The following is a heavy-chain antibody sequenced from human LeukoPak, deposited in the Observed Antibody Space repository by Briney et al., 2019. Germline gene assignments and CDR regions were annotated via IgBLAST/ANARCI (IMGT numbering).Heavy chain of an antibody. Sequence: GGSLRLSCAASGFTFSSYEMNWVRQAPGKGLEWVSYISSSGSTIYYADSVKGRFTISRDNAKSSLYLQMNSLRAEDTAVYYCASWGFTIFGNYYYYYYMDVWGKGTTVTVSS. CDR3: ASWGFTIFGNYYYYYYMDV. CDR1: GFTFSSYE. D-gene: IGHD3-3*01. J-gene: IGHJ6*03. CDR2: ISSSGSTI. V-gene: IGHV3-48*03.